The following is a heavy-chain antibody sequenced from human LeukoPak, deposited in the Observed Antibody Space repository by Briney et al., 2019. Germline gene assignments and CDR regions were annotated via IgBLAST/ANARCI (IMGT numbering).Heavy chain of an antibody. Sequence: GGSLRLSCAASGFTFSSYSMNWVRQAPGKGLEWVSYISSSSSTIYYADSVKGRFTISRDNAKNSLYLQMNSLRDEDTAVYYCARGGYDFWSGYLGGGPYYFDYWGQGTLVTVSS. CDR1: GFTFSSYS. J-gene: IGHJ4*02. CDR2: ISSSSSTI. V-gene: IGHV3-48*02. CDR3: ARGGYDFWSGYLGGGPYYFDY. D-gene: IGHD3-3*01.